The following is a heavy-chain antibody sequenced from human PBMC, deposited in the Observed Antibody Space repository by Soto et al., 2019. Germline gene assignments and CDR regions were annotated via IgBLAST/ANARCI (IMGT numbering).Heavy chain of an antibody. CDR3: ARVFWIQLWLLNY. CDR1: GLTVYSYA. Sequence: GGSTRISCAASGLTVYSYAMHWVRQEPGKGLEWVAVISYDGSNKYYADSVKGRFTISRDNSKNTLYLQMNSLRAEDTAVYYCARVFWIQLWLLNYWGQGTLVTVSS. J-gene: IGHJ4*02. V-gene: IGHV3-30-3*01. CDR2: ISYDGSNK. D-gene: IGHD5-18*01.